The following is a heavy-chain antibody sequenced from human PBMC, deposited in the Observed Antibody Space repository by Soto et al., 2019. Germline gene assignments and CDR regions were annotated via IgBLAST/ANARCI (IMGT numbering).Heavy chain of an antibody. Sequence: KPGGSLRLSCAASGFTFSSYSMNWVRQAPGKGLEWVSSISSRSSYIYYADSVKGRFTISRDNAKNSLYLQMNSLRAEDTAVYYCASLPRAVTTIPYFDYWGQGTLVTVSS. CDR1: GFTFSSYS. CDR3: ASLPRAVTTIPYFDY. J-gene: IGHJ4*02. CDR2: ISSRSSYI. V-gene: IGHV3-21*01. D-gene: IGHD4-4*01.